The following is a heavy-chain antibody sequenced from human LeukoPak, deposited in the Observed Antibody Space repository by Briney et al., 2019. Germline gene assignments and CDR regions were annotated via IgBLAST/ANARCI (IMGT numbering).Heavy chain of an antibody. Sequence: SETLSLTCTFSGGSISPYYWSWIRQPPGKGLEWLGYIYYSGSTNYNPSLKSRVTISVDTPKNQFSLKLTSVTAADTAVYYCARMPGSSTGFDYWGRGTLVTVSS. J-gene: IGHJ4*02. CDR3: ARMPGSSTGFDY. CDR1: GGSISPYY. CDR2: IYYSGST. D-gene: IGHD6-6*01. V-gene: IGHV4-59*01.